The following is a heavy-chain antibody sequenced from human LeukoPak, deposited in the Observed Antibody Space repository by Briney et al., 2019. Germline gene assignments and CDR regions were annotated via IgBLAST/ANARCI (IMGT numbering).Heavy chain of an antibody. CDR2: ISYDGSNK. D-gene: IGHD2-21*02. CDR1: GSTFSSYG. Sequence: GGSLRLSCAASGSTFSSYGMHWVRQAPGKGLEWVAVISYDGSNKYYADSVKGRFTISRDNSKNTLYLQMNSLRAEDTAVYYCAKSLNPNAYCGGDCYSPFDYWGQGTLVTVSS. J-gene: IGHJ4*02. V-gene: IGHV3-30*18. CDR3: AKSLNPNAYCGGDCYSPFDY.